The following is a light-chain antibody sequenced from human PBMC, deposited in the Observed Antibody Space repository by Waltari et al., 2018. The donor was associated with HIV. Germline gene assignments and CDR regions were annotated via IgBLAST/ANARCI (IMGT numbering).Light chain of an antibody. CDR3: GTWDSSLSAVL. CDR1: SPNIGSNR. V-gene: IGLV1-51*01. J-gene: IGLJ2*01. Sequence: QSVLTQPPSVSAAPGQKVTISCPGSSPNIGSNRVFWYQQLPGTAPKLLIYDNTKRPPVIPARFSGSKSGTLATLGITGLLTGDEADYYCGTWDSSLSAVLFGGGTKLTVL. CDR2: DNT.